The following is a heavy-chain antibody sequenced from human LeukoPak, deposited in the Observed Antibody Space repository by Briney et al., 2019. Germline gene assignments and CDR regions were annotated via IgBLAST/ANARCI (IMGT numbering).Heavy chain of an antibody. D-gene: IGHD5-12*01. V-gene: IGHV4-39*01. J-gene: IGHJ5*02. CDR3: ARTSGPWGNWFDP. CDR2: IYYSGTT. Sequence: TSETLSLTCTVFGASITSSSYYWGWIRQPPGKGLEWIGSIYYSGTTYYSPSLKSRVTISLDTSKNQSSLNLSSVTAADTAVYYCARTSGPWGNWFDPWGQGTLVTVSS. CDR1: GASITSSSYY.